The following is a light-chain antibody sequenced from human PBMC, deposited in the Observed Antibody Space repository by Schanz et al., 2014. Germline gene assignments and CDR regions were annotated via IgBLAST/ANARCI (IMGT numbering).Light chain of an antibody. Sequence: EIVMTQSPATVPVSPGERATLYCRASQNVGINVAWYQQRPGQAPRRLIYGASTRATGIPVRFSGSGSGTEFTLTISSLQSEDFALYYCQQYNNWPQWTFGQGTKVEIK. CDR1: QNVGIN. CDR2: GAS. CDR3: QQYNNWPQWT. V-gene: IGKV3-15*01. J-gene: IGKJ1*01.